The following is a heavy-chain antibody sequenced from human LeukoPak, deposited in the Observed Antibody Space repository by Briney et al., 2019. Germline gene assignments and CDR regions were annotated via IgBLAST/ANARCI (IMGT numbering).Heavy chain of an antibody. J-gene: IGHJ3*02. Sequence: PGGSLRLSCAVSGFTFSSYAMSWVRQAPGKGLEWVSAISGSGGSTYYADSVKGRFTISRDNSKNTLYLQMNSLRAEDTAVYYCAKDSLWFREELDAFDIWGQGTMVTVSS. CDR1: GFTFSSYA. CDR2: ISGSGGST. V-gene: IGHV3-23*01. D-gene: IGHD3-10*01. CDR3: AKDSLWFREELDAFDI.